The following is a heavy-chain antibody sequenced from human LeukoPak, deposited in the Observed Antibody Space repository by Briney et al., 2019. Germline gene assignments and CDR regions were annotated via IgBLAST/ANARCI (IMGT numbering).Heavy chain of an antibody. V-gene: IGHV1-18*01. J-gene: IGHJ4*02. D-gene: IGHD3-22*01. CDR3: ARERYYDSSGYYYVFDY. Sequence: GASVKVSCKASGYTFTSYGISWGRQAPGQGLEWMGWISAYNGNTNYAQKLQGRVTMTTDTSTSTAYMELRSLRSDDTAVYYCARERYYDSSGYYYVFDYWGQGTLVTVSS. CDR1: GYTFTSYG. CDR2: ISAYNGNT.